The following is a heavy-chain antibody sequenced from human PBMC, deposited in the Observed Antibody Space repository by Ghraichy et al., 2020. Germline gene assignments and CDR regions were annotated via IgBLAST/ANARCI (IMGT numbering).Heavy chain of an antibody. CDR3: AKDGGYHGGYRSHFDY. J-gene: IGHJ4*02. V-gene: IGHV3-23*01. CDR1: GFTFSSYA. D-gene: IGHD6-19*01. Sequence: GGSLRLSCAASGFTFSSYAMSWVRQAPGKGLEWVSVISFSVGSTYYADSVKGRFTISRDNSKNTLYLQMNSLRAEDTAVYYCAKDGGYHGGYRSHFDYWGQGTLVTVSS. CDR2: ISFSVGST.